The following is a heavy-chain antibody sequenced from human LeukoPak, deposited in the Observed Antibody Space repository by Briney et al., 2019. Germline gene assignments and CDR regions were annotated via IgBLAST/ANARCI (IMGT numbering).Heavy chain of an antibody. V-gene: IGHV3-30*01. D-gene: IGHD2-8*01. CDR2: ISYDGSNK. CDR1: GFTFSSYD. Sequence: GGSLRLSCAASGFTFSSYDMHWVRQAPGKGLEWVAVISYDGSNKYYADSVKGRFTISRDNSKNTLYLQMNSLRAEDTAVYYCARVRLMVYATDAFDIWGQGTMVTVSS. CDR3: ARVRLMVYATDAFDI. J-gene: IGHJ3*02.